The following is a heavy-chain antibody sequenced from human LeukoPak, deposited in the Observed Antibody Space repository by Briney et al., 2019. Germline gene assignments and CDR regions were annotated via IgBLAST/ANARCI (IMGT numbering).Heavy chain of an antibody. V-gene: IGHV3-23*01. Sequence: PGGTLILSCASSGFTFSNYDMSWVPDVPGRGLECGSAISSRGDSTYDADSAKGRFTISRDNSKNSLYLQMNSVRAEDTAVYYCAKGPRPDITVAHTVAKWGQGTLVTVSS. CDR3: AKGPRPDITVAHTVAK. CDR1: GFTFSNYD. CDR2: ISSRGDST. D-gene: IGHD6-19*01. J-gene: IGHJ4*02.